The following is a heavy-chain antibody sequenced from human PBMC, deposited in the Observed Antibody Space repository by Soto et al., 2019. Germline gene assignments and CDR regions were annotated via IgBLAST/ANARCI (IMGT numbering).Heavy chain of an antibody. CDR2: VDYSGSA. Sequence: PSETLSLTCIVSGGSISTYYWNWIRQPPGKGLEWIGFVDYSGSATYNPSLRSRVTISVDTSKNLFSLKLTSVTAADTAVYFCARAPSYKDGGFDSWGQGTLVTVS. CDR1: GGSISTYY. V-gene: IGHV4-59*01. J-gene: IGHJ4*02. CDR3: ARAPSYKDGGFDS. D-gene: IGHD1-1*01.